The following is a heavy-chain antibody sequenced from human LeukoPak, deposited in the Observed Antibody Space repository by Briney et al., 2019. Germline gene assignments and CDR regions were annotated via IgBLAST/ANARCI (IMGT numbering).Heavy chain of an antibody. CDR2: IGAGGRYI. Sequence: GGSLRLSCAASGFTFTTYSMSWVRQAPGKGLEWVSSIGAGGRYIYYADSVKGRFTISRDNTENSPYLQMNSLRAEDTAVFYCARDQWSCGDCYPRLFDYWGLGTLVTVSS. CDR1: GFTFTTYS. D-gene: IGHD2-21*02. J-gene: IGHJ4*02. V-gene: IGHV3-21*01. CDR3: ARDQWSCGDCYPRLFDY.